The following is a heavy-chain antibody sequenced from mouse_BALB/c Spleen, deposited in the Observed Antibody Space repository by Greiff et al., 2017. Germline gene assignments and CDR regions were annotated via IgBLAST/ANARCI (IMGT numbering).Heavy chain of an antibody. Sequence: VQLQQSEAELVRPGASVTLSCKASGYTFTDYEMHWVKQTPVHGLEWIGAIDPETGGTAYNQKFKGKATLTADKSSSTAYMELRSLTSEDSAVYYCTRSGDYTWFAYWGQGTLVTVSA. J-gene: IGHJ3*01. V-gene: IGHV1-15*01. CDR3: TRSGDYTWFAY. CDR2: IDPETGGT. D-gene: IGHD2-4*01. CDR1: GYTFTDYE.